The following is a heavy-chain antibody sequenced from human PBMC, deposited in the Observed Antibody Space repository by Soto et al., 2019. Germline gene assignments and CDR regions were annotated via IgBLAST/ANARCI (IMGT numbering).Heavy chain of an antibody. CDR1: ASSISSAYL. V-gene: IGHV4-38-2*01. J-gene: IGHJ3*02. Sequence: PSETLSLTCAVSASSISSAYLWGWIRQPPGKGLEWIATIFHTGGTYYNPSLKSRVTISVDTSNNQFSLRLNSVTAADTALYFCARTWLAGGTPADAFDIWGQGTMVTVSS. CDR3: ARTWLAGGTPADAFDI. D-gene: IGHD2-15*01. CDR2: IFHTGGT.